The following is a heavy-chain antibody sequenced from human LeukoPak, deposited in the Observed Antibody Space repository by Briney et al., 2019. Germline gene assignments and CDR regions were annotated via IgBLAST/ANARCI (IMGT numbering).Heavy chain of an antibody. D-gene: IGHD3-10*01. CDR2: ISYDGSNK. CDR3: ARGGSGSYYNVRPVDY. CDR1: GFAFSSYA. V-gene: IGHV3-30*04. Sequence: PGGSLRLSCAASGFAFSSYAMHRVRQAPGKGLEWVAVISYDGSNKYYADSVKGRFTISRDNSKNTLYLQMNSLRAEDTAVYYCARGGSGSYYNVRPVDYWGQGTLVTVSS. J-gene: IGHJ4*02.